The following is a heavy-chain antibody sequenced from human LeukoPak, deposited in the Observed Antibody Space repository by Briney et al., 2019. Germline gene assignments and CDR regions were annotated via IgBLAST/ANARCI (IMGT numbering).Heavy chain of an antibody. CDR3: ARRNILYFDY. J-gene: IGHJ4*02. D-gene: IGHD2/OR15-2a*01. CDR2: INPSGGST. CDR1: GDTFTSYY. V-gene: IGHV1-46*01. Sequence: SVKVSCKASGDTFTSYYMHWVRQAPGQGLEWTGIINPSGGSTSYAQKFQGRVTMTSDTSTSTVYMELSSLKSEDTAVYYCARRNILYFDYWGQGTLVTVSS.